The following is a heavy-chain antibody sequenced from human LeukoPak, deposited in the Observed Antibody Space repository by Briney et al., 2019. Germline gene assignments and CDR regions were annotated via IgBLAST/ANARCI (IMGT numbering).Heavy chain of an antibody. Sequence: SETLSLTCAVSGGSISSSNWWSWVRQPPGKGLEWIGEIYHSGSTNYNPSLKSRVTISVDKSKNQFSLKLSSVTAADTAVYYCARHPGYCSGGSCSYFDYWGQGTLVTVSS. D-gene: IGHD2-15*01. CDR2: IYHSGST. CDR3: ARHPGYCSGGSCSYFDY. J-gene: IGHJ4*02. V-gene: IGHV4-4*02. CDR1: GGSISSSNW.